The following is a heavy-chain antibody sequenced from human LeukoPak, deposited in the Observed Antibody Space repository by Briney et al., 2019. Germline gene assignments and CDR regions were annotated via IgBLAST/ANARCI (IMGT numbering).Heavy chain of an antibody. J-gene: IGHJ2*01. D-gene: IGHD3-16*01. CDR3: ARDRLACLHRRGPWYFDL. V-gene: IGHV3-9*01. Sequence: GRSLRLSCEGSGFTFDVHVMYWGRQSPGKGLEWVAGISWKSDVIDYADSVKGRFTISRDNAKNSLYMEMNSLKAEDTALYYCARDRLACLHRRGPWYFDLWGRGTLVTVSS. CDR2: ISWKSDVI. CDR1: GFTFDVHV.